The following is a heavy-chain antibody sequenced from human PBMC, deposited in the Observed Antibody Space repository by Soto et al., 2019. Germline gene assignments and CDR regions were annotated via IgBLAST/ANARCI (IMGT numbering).Heavy chain of an antibody. Sequence: HPGGSLRLSCAASGFTFSSYGMHWVRQAPGKGLEWVAVIWYDGSNKYYADSVKGRFTISRDNSKNTLYLQMNSLRAEDTAVYYCARGDDFIVVVPAAIGYFDYWGQGTLVTVSS. CDR1: GFTFSSYG. D-gene: IGHD2-2*01. CDR2: IWYDGSNK. J-gene: IGHJ4*02. V-gene: IGHV3-33*01. CDR3: ARGDDFIVVVPAAIGYFDY.